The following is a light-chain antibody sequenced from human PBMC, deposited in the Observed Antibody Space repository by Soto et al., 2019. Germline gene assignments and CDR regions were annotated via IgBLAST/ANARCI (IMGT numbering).Light chain of an antibody. Sequence: DIVMTQSPLSLPVTPGEPASISCRSSQSLLHSNGCNYLDWYLQKPGQSPQLLIYLASNRASGVPDRFSGSGSGTDFTLNISRVEAEDVGVYFCMQTLQTPPYTFGQGTKLEIK. CDR3: MQTLQTPPYT. J-gene: IGKJ2*01. CDR2: LAS. V-gene: IGKV2-28*01. CDR1: QSLLHSNGCNY.